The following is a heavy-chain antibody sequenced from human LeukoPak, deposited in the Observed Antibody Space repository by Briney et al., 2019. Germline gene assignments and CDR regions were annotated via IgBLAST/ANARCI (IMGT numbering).Heavy chain of an antibody. V-gene: IGHV3-23*01. CDR1: GFTFSTYA. D-gene: IGHD2-2*01. Sequence: PGGSLRLSCAASGFTFSTYAMTWVRQAPGKGLEWVSAVSGSGGSTYYADSVKGRFTISRDNSKNTLYLQMNSLRAEDTAVYYCAKDSGYCSSTSCRLDYWGQGTLVTVSS. J-gene: IGHJ4*02. CDR3: AKDSGYCSSTSCRLDY. CDR2: VSGSGGST.